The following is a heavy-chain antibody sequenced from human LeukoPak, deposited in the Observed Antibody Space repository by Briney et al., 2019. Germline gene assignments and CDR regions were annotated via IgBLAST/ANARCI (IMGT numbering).Heavy chain of an antibody. CDR3: ARGGYSSSWYYDAFDI. CDR1: GYTFTSYY. V-gene: IGHV1-46*01. Sequence: GASVKVSCKASGYTFTSYYMHWVRQAPGQGLEWMGIINPSGGTTSYAQKLQGRVTMTRNTSISTAYMELSSLRSEDTAVYYCARGGYSSSWYYDAFDIWGQGTMVTVSS. J-gene: IGHJ3*02. CDR2: INPSGGTT. D-gene: IGHD6-13*01.